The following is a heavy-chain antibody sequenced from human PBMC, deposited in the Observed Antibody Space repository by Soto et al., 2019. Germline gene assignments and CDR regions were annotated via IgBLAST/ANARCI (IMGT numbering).Heavy chain of an antibody. Sequence: SETLSLTCTVSGGSISSGGYYWSRIRQHPGKGLEWIGYIYYSGSTYYNPSLKSRVTISVDTSKNQFSLKLSSVTAADTAVYYCAREYSSSWYYYGMDVWGQGTTVTVSS. J-gene: IGHJ6*02. D-gene: IGHD6-13*01. CDR2: IYYSGST. V-gene: IGHV4-31*03. CDR1: GGSISSGGYY. CDR3: AREYSSSWYYYGMDV.